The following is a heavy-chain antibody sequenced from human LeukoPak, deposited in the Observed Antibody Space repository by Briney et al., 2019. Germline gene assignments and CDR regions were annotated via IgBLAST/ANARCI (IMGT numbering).Heavy chain of an antibody. V-gene: IGHV3-21*01. D-gene: IGHD1-26*01. CDR3: ARDQSLLVGARYYFDY. Sequence: ETLSLTCAVYGGSFSGYYRSWIRQPPGKGLEWVSSISSSSSYIYYADSVKGRFTISRDNAKNSLYLQMNSLRAEDTAVYYCARDQSLLVGARYYFDYWGQGTLVTVSS. J-gene: IGHJ4*02. CDR2: ISSSSSYI. CDR1: GGSFSGYY.